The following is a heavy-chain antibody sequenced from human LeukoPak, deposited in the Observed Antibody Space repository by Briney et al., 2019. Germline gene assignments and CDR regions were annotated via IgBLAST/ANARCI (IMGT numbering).Heavy chain of an antibody. D-gene: IGHD3-22*01. CDR1: GGTFSSYA. Sequence: ASVKVSCKASGGTFSSYAISWVRQAPGQGLEWMGWISAYNGNTNYAQKLQGRVTMTTDTSTSTAYMELRSLRSDDTAVYYCARDQGPNYYDSSGSGFDPWGQGTLVTVSS. V-gene: IGHV1-18*01. J-gene: IGHJ5*02. CDR2: ISAYNGNT. CDR3: ARDQGPNYYDSSGSGFDP.